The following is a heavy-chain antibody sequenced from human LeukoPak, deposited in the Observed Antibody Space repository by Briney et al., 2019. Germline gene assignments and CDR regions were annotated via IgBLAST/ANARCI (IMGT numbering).Heavy chain of an antibody. Sequence: GESLKISCKGSGYSFTNSWIGWVRQMPGKGLEWMGIIYPGNSDTRYSPSFQGQVTISADKSISTAYLQWGSLKASDTAMYYCARGRMRETAFDIWGQGTMVTVSS. V-gene: IGHV5-51*01. CDR3: ARGRMRETAFDI. CDR2: IYPGNSDT. CDR1: GYSFTNSW. J-gene: IGHJ3*02. D-gene: IGHD1-26*01.